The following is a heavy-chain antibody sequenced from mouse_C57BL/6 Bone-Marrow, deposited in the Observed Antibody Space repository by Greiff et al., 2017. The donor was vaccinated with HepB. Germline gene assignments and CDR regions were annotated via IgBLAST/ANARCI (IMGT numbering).Heavy chain of an antibody. J-gene: IGHJ4*01. CDR1: GYTFTSYW. CDR2: INPSSGYT. V-gene: IGHV1-7*01. CDR3: ARMVRGDAMDY. Sequence: QVQLQQSGAELVKPGASVKLSCKASGYTFTSYWMHWVKQRPGQGLEWIGYINPSSGYTTYNQKFKDKATLTADKSSSTAYMQLSSLTYEDSAVYDCARMVRGDAMDYWGQGTSVTVSA. D-gene: IGHD2-2*01.